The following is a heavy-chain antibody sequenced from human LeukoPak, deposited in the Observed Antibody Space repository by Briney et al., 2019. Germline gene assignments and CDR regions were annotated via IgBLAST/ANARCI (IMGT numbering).Heavy chain of an antibody. CDR1: GFTFSSYW. CDR2: IKQDGSEK. CDR3: ARASGSEQWLVLYYYYYGMDV. D-gene: IGHD6-19*01. V-gene: IGHV3-7*01. J-gene: IGHJ6*02. Sequence: GGSLRLSCAASGFTFSSYWMSWVRQAPGKGLEWVANIKQDGSEKYYVDSVKGRFTISRDNAKNSLYLQMNSLRAEDTAVYYCARASGSEQWLVLYYYYYGMDVWGQGTTVTVSS.